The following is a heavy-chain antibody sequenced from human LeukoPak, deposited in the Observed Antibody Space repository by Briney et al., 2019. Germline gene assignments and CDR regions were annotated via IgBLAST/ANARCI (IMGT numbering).Heavy chain of an antibody. V-gene: IGHV4-34*01. CDR2: INHSGST. D-gene: IGHD6-19*01. Sequence: SETLSLTCAVYGGSFSGYYWSWIRQPPGKELEWIGEINHSGSTNYNPSLKSRVTISVDTSKNQFSLKLSSVTAADTAVYYCARGLARGWYLLPLDVWGKGTTVTVSS. CDR1: GGSFSGYY. CDR3: ARGLARGWYLLPLDV. J-gene: IGHJ6*04.